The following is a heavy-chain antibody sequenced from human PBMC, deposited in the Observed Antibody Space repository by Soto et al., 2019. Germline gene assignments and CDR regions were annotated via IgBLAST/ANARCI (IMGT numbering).Heavy chain of an antibody. J-gene: IGHJ4*02. CDR2: IIPIFGTA. V-gene: IGHV1-69*13. CDR3: ARDHDYGGNLVPI. D-gene: IGHD4-17*01. Sequence: GXSVKVSCKASGGTFSSYAISWVRQAPGQGLEWMGGIIPIFGTANYAQKFQGRVTITADESTSTAYMELSSLRSEDTAVYYCARDHDYGGNLVPIWGQGTLVTVSS. CDR1: GGTFSSYA.